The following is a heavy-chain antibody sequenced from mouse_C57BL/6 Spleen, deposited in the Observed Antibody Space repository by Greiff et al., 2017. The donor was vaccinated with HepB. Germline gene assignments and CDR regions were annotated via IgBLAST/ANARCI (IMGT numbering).Heavy chain of an antibody. Sequence: EVNVVESGGGLVKPGGSLKLSCAASGFTFSDYGMHWVRQAPEKGLEWVAYISSGSSTIYYADTVKGRFTISRDNAKNTLFLQMTSLRSEDTAMYYCARRYYGSSYGYFDVWGTGTTVTVSS. CDR2: ISSGSSTI. J-gene: IGHJ1*03. V-gene: IGHV5-17*01. CDR3: ARRYYGSSYGYFDV. D-gene: IGHD1-1*01. CDR1: GFTFSDYG.